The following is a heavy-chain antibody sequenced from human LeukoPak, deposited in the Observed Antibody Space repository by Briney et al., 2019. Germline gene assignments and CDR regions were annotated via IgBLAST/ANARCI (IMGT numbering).Heavy chain of an antibody. D-gene: IGHD2-2*01. CDR3: ARGPLATLPAAYDY. CDR1: GYTFTSYG. CDR2: ISAYNGNT. J-gene: IGHJ4*02. V-gene: IGHV1-18*01. Sequence: ASVKVSCKASGYTFTSYGISWVRQAPGQGLEWMGWISAYNGNTNHAQKLQGRVTMTTDTSTSTAYMELRSLRSDDTAVYYCARGPLATLPAAYDYWGQGTLVTVSS.